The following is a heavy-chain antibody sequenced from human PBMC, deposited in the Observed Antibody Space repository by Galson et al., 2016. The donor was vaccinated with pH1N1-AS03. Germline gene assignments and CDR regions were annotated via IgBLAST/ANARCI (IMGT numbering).Heavy chain of an antibody. D-gene: IGHD3-16*01. CDR2: INTNTGNP. CDR1: GYTFTSYT. CDR3: ARGYMSVSGCWGY. J-gene: IGHJ4*02. V-gene: IGHV7-4-1*01. Sequence: SVKVSCKASGYTFTSYTMIWVRQAPGQGLECMGWINTNTGNPTYAQGFTGRFAFSLDTSVSTAYLQIGSLKAEDTAAYYCARGYMSVSGCWGYWGQGTLVTVSS.